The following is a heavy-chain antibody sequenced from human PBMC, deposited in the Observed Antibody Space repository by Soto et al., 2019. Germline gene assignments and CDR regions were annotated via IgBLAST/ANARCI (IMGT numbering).Heavy chain of an antibody. CDR3: ARGPNWGYRFDS. Sequence: QVQLVQSGAEVKKPGSSVKVSCEASGGTFSGHAISWVRQAPGQGPEWMGGLIPLFGTTQHAQNFQDRLTITADKSTSTAYMETTSLRFEDTAIYYCARGPNWGYRFDSWGQGPLVTVSS. CDR2: LIPLFGTT. CDR1: GGTFSGHA. D-gene: IGHD7-27*01. J-gene: IGHJ4*02. V-gene: IGHV1-69*06.